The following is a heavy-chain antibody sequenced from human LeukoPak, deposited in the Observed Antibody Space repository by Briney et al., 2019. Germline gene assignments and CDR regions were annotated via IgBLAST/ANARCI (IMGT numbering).Heavy chain of an antibody. Sequence: PGGSLRLSCAASGFTFSSYGMHWVRQAPGKGLEWVAFIRYDGSNKYYADSVKGRFTISRDNAKNSLYLQMNSLRAEDTAVYYCARGSTSPTGGHLDYWGQGTLVTVSS. V-gene: IGHV3-30*02. CDR3: ARGSTSPTGGHLDY. CDR1: GFTFSSYG. CDR2: IRYDGSNK. D-gene: IGHD2-2*01. J-gene: IGHJ4*02.